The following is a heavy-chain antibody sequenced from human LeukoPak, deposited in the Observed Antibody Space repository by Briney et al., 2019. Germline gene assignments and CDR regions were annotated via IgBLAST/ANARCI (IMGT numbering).Heavy chain of an antibody. CDR1: GFTFSAYS. CDR3: AKPQSGADWNDAFDI. J-gene: IGHJ3*02. V-gene: IGHV3-33*06. Sequence: DPGGSLRLSCAASGFTFSAYSMNWVRQAPGKGLEWVAVIWYDGSTKYYADSVKGRFTISRDNSKNTLYLQMNSLRAEDTAVYYCAKPQSGADWNDAFDIWGQGTMVTVYS. D-gene: IGHD2-21*02. CDR2: IWYDGSTK.